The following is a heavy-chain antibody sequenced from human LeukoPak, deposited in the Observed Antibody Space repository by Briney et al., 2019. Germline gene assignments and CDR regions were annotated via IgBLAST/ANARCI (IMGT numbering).Heavy chain of an antibody. D-gene: IGHD3-10*01. J-gene: IGHJ5*02. CDR1: GGSFSGYY. V-gene: IGHV4-34*01. CDR3: ARGGVRGVIIKNWFDP. Sequence: SETLSLTCAVYGGSFSGYYWSWIRQPPGKGLEWIGEINHSGSTNYNPSFKSRVTISVDTSKNQFSLKLSSVTAADTAVYYCARGGVRGVIIKNWFDPWGQGTLVTVSS. CDR2: INHSGST.